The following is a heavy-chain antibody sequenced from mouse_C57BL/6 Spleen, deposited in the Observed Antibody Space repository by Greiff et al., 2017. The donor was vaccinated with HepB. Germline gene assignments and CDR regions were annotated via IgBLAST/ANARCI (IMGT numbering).Heavy chain of an antibody. Sequence: EVKLMESGGGLVKPGGSLKLSCAASGFTFSDYGMHWVRQAPEKGLEWVAYISSGSSTIYYADTVKGRFTISRDNAKNTLFLQMTSLRSEDTAMYYCANGGSSSWYFDVWGTGTTVTVSS. V-gene: IGHV5-17*01. D-gene: IGHD1-1*01. CDR1: GFTFSDYG. J-gene: IGHJ1*03. CDR2: ISSGSSTI. CDR3: ANGGSSSWYFDV.